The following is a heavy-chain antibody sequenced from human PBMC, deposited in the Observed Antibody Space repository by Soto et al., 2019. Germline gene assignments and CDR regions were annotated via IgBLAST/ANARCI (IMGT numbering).Heavy chain of an antibody. CDR3: ARVGATSYYFDY. Sequence: TXXTLSLPFTVSGGSISSYYWRWIRQPAGKGLEWIGRIYTSGSTNYNPSLKSRVTMSVDTSKNQFSLKLSYVTAADTAVYYCARVGATSYYFDYWGQGTLVTVS. CDR2: IYTSGST. D-gene: IGHD1-26*01. J-gene: IGHJ4*02. CDR1: GGSISSYY. V-gene: IGHV4-4*07.